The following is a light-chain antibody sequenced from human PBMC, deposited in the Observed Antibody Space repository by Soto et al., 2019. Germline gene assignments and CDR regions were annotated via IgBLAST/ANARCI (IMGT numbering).Light chain of an antibody. CDR1: SSDVGGSNY. V-gene: IGLV2-14*01. CDR2: DVS. J-gene: IGLJ1*01. CDR3: SSYTSSSTYV. Sequence: QSVLTQPASVSRSPGQSITISCTGTSSDVGGSNYVSWYQQHPDKAPKLIISDVSYRPSGVSNRFSGSKSGNTASLTISGLQVEDEADYYCSSYTSSSTYVFGTGTKVTVL.